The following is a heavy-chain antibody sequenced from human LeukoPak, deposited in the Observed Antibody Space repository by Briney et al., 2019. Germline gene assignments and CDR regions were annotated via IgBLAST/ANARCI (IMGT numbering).Heavy chain of an antibody. D-gene: IGHD3-10*01. CDR3: ARGPGGYYYYYMDV. CDR1: GGTFSSYA. V-gene: IGHV1-69*06. Sequence: GASVKVSCKASGGTFSSYAISWVRQAPGQGLEWMGRIIPIFGTANYAQKFQGRVTITADKSTSTAYMELSSLRSEDTAVYYCARGPGGYYYYYMDVWGKGTTVTVSS. J-gene: IGHJ6*03. CDR2: IIPIFGTA.